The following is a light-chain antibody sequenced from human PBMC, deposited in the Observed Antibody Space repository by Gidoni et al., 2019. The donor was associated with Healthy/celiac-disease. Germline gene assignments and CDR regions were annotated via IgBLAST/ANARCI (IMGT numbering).Light chain of an antibody. CDR3: AAWDDSLSGQV. CDR1: SSNIGSNY. CDR2: SNN. J-gene: IGLJ1*01. V-gene: IGLV1-47*02. Sequence: QSVLTQPPSPSGTPGQGVPISCSGSSSNIGSNYVYWYQQLPGTAPKLLIYSNNQRPSGVPDRFSGSKSGTSASLAISGLRSEDEADYYCAAWDDSLSGQVFGTGTKVTVL.